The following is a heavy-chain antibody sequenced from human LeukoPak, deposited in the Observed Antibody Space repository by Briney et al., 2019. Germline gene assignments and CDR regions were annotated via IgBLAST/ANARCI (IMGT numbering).Heavy chain of an antibody. D-gene: IGHD1-26*01. Sequence: ASMQVSCAPSGYSFTTYDVIWVRQATGQGLEWMGWMSLNNGDTGYAEKFHGRVTITSDTSTSTVYMELSSLRSEDTAVYYCARVAGSIDYWGQGTLLTVSS. V-gene: IGHV1-8*03. J-gene: IGHJ4*02. CDR3: ARVAGSIDY. CDR2: MSLNNGDT. CDR1: GYSFTTYD.